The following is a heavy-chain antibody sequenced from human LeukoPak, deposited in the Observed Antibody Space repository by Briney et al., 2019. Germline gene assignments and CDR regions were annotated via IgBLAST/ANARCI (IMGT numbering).Heavy chain of an antibody. V-gene: IGHV4-4*09. CDR3: ARLTRLSTSHDRYYLDY. Sequence: SETLSLTCAVSGGSIRDYQWSWIRQPPGKGLEWIVYIYTSGGTNYIPSLKGRVTISIDTSKNQFSLKLSSVTAADSAVYYCARLTRLSTSHDRYYLDYWGQGTLVTVSS. D-gene: IGHD6-6*01. CDR1: GGSIRDYQ. CDR2: IYTSGGT. J-gene: IGHJ4*02.